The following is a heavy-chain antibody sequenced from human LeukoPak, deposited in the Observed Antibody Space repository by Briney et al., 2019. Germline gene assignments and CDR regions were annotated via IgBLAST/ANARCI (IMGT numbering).Heavy chain of an antibody. D-gene: IGHD3-10*01. V-gene: IGHV4-30-4*01. J-gene: IGHJ4*02. CDR2: VYYSGST. Sequence: PSETLSLTCTVSGGSISSGDYYWSWIRQPPGKGLEWIGYVYYSGSTYYNPSLKSRVTISVDTSKNQFSLKLSSVTAADTAVYYCARECDLPSCRGVDFDYWGQGTLVTVSS. CDR3: ARECDLPSCRGVDFDY. CDR1: GGSISSGDYY.